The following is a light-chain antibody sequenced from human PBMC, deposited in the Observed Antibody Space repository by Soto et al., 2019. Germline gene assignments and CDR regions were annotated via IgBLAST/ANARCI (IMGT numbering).Light chain of an antibody. CDR3: QQSYSSPPT. J-gene: IGKJ1*01. CDR1: QSISSY. Sequence: DIPLTQSPSSLSASVGDRVSIACPASQSISSYLNWYQQKPGKAPKLLIYAASSLQSGVPSRFSGSGSGTDFTLTISSLQPEDFATYYCQQSYSSPPTFGQGTKVDIK. CDR2: AAS. V-gene: IGKV1-39*01.